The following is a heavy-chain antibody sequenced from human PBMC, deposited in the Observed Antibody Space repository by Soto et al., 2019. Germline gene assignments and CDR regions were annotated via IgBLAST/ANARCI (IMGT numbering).Heavy chain of an antibody. CDR1: EFTFSANA. V-gene: IGHV3-23*01. D-gene: IGHD6-13*01. CDR3: AKDFTAYISSWVDF. Sequence: EVHLLESGGGLVQPGGSLRLSCAASEFTFSANAMTWVRQAPGKGLEWVAAITGSGTTTFYADSVKGRFTISRDNSKNTLYLHMSSLRAEDTAIYYCAKDFTAYISSWVDFWGQGTLVTVSS. J-gene: IGHJ5*01. CDR2: ITGSGTTT.